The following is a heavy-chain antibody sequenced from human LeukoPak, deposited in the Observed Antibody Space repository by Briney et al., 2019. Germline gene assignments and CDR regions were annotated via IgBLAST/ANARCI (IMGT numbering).Heavy chain of an antibody. D-gene: IGHD3-10*01. J-gene: IGHJ4*02. CDR1: GFTFSSYA. CDR3: AKAAYPEWFGELVCYFDY. V-gene: IGHV3-23*01. Sequence: PEGSLRLSCAASGFTFSSYAMSWVRQAPGKGLEWVSAISGSGGSTYYADSVKGRFTISRDNSKNTLYLQMNSLRAEDTAVYYCAKAAYPEWFGELVCYFDYWGQGTLVTVSS. CDR2: ISGSGGST.